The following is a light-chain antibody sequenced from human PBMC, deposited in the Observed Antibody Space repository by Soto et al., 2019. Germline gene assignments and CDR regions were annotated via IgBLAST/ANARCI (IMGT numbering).Light chain of an antibody. CDR1: SSNIGGNS. V-gene: IGLV1-51*01. Sequence: QPAMTQPPSVSAAPGPRVTISCSGSSSNIGGNSVSWYQQLPGTAPKLLIYDDDKRPSGIPDRFSGSKSGTSATLGITGFQTGDESDYYCGSWDSSLSAYVFGTGTKVTVL. CDR3: GSWDSSLSAYV. J-gene: IGLJ1*01. CDR2: DDD.